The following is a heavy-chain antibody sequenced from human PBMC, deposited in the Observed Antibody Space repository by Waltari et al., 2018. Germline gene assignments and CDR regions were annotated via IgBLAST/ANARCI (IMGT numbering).Heavy chain of an antibody. CDR3: ARKYSSSLYYFDY. D-gene: IGHD6-13*01. Sequence: VQLVQSGAEVKQPGSSVQVSCRASGGTFSSYATSWLRQAPGQGLEGMGGIIPIFGTANYAQKFQGRVTITADESTSTAYMELSSLRSEDTAVYYCARKYSSSLYYFDYWGQGTLVTVSS. CDR2: IIPIFGTA. CDR1: GGTFSSYA. J-gene: IGHJ4*02. V-gene: IGHV1-69*13.